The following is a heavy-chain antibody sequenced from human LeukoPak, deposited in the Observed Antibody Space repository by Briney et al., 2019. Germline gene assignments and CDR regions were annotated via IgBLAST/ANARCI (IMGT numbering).Heavy chain of an antibody. CDR3: ARGLNSSRYVSHPSWWYFDL. D-gene: IGHD6-25*01. V-gene: IGHV4-39*07. J-gene: IGHJ2*01. Sequence: PSETLSLTCTVSGGSISSSSHYWGWIRQPPGKGLEWIGTIYYSGSTYYNPSLKSRVTISVDTSKNQFSLKLSSVTAADTAVYYCARGLNSSRYVSHPSWWYFDLWGRGTLVTVSS. CDR1: GGSISSSSHY. CDR2: IYYSGST.